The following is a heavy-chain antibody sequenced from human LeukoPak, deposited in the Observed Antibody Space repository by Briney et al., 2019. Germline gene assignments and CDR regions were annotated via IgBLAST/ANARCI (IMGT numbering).Heavy chain of an antibody. V-gene: IGHV3-66*02. CDR2: IYSGGST. Sequence: GGSLRLSCAASGFTVSSNYLTWVRQAPGKGLEGASVIYSGGSTYYADSVKGRFTISRDNSKNTLYLQMKSLRAEDTAVYYCAREFPGGYMDVWGKGTTVTVSS. D-gene: IGHD3-10*01. J-gene: IGHJ6*03. CDR1: GFTVSSNY. CDR3: AREFPGGYMDV.